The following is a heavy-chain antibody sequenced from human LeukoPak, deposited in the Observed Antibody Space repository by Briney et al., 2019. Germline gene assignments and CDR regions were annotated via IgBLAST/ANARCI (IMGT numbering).Heavy chain of an antibody. D-gene: IGHD4-11*01. CDR1: GFTFSSYW. CDR2: IKQDGSEK. V-gene: IGHV3-7*01. Sequence: PGGSLRLSCAASGFTFSSYWMSWVRQAPGKGLEWVVNIKQDGSEKYYVDSVKGRFTISRDNAKNSLYLQMNSLRAEDTAVYYCARSLMTTVTTWFDYWGQGTLVTVSS. J-gene: IGHJ4*02. CDR3: ARSLMTTVTTWFDY.